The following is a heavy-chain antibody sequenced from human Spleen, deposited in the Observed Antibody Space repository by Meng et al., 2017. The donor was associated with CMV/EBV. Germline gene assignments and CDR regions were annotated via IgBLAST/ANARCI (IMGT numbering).Heavy chain of an antibody. Sequence: QVQLQQGGAGLLKPSETLSLTCAVYGGSFSGYYWSWIRQPAGKGLEWIGHIYSSGSTNYNPSLKSRVTMSLDTSKSQFSLKLSSVTAADTAVYYCAGSGRSYWFDPWGQGTLVTVSS. CDR1: GGSFSGYY. D-gene: IGHD3-10*01. J-gene: IGHJ5*02. CDR2: IYSSGST. V-gene: IGHV4-59*10. CDR3: AGSGRSYWFDP.